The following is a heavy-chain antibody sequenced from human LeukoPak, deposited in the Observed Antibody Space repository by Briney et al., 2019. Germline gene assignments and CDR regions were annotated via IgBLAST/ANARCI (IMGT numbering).Heavy chain of an antibody. CDR1: GFTFSSYA. D-gene: IGHD3-9*01. CDR3: AKPLGRDQYYDILTGYYLSPYY. Sequence: YPGGSLRLSCAASGFTFSSYAMSWVRQAPVKELEWVSAISGSGGSTYYADAVKGRFTISRDNSKNTLYRQMNRLRAEATAVYYLAKPLGRDQYYDILTGYYLSPYYWGQGTLVTVSS. CDR2: ISGSGGST. V-gene: IGHV3-23*01. J-gene: IGHJ4*02.